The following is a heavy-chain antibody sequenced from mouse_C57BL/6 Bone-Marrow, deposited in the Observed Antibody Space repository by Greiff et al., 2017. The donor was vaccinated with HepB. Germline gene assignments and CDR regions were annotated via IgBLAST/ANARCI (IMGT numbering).Heavy chain of an antibody. D-gene: IGHD2-5*01. V-gene: IGHV5-9*01. J-gene: IGHJ1*03. CDR3: ASQGYSNYYWYFDV. CDR1: GFTFSSYT. CDR2: ISGGGGNT. Sequence: DVKLVESGGGLVKPGGSLKLSCAASGFTFSSYTMSWVRQTPEKRLEWVATISGGGGNTYYPDSVKGRFTISRDNAKNTLYLQMSSLRSEDTALYYCASQGYSNYYWYFDVWGTGTTVTVSS.